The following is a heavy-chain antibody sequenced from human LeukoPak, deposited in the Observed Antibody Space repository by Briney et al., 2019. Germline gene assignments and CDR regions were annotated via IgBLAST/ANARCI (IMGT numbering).Heavy chain of an antibody. CDR1: GGTFSSYA. V-gene: IGHV1-8*02. J-gene: IGHJ4*02. CDR3: ARLGGYCSGGSCYGFDY. Sequence: ASVKVSCKASGGTFSSYAISWVRQAPGQGLEWMGWMNPNSGNTGYAQKFQGRVTMTRNTSISTAYMELSSLRSEDTAVYYCARLGGYCSGGSCYGFDYWGQGTLVTVSS. D-gene: IGHD2-15*01. CDR2: MNPNSGNT.